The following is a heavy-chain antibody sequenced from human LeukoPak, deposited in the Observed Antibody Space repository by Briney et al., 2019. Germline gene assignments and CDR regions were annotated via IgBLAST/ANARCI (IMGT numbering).Heavy chain of an antibody. J-gene: IGHJ4*02. CDR2: TSYDGSNK. CDR1: GFTFSSYA. CDR3: ARENCSGGSCYYYFDY. D-gene: IGHD2-15*01. V-gene: IGHV3-30*04. Sequence: PGGSLRLSCAASGFTFSSYAMHWVRQAPGKGLEWVAVTSYDGSNKYYADSVKGRFTISRDNSKNTLYLQMNSLRAEDTAVYYCARENCSGGSCYYYFDYWGQGTLVTVSS.